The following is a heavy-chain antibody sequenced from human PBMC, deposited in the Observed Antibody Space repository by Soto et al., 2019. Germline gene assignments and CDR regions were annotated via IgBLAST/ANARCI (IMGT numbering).Heavy chain of an antibody. CDR1: GYTFTSYY. V-gene: IGHV1-46*01. Sequence: ASVKVSCKASGYTFTSYYMHWVRQAPGQGLEWMGIINPSGGSTSYAQKFQGRVTMTRDTSKNQFSLKLSSVTAADTAVYYCAIGGYDSTDSYWGQGTLVTVSS. CDR2: INPSGGST. J-gene: IGHJ4*02. CDR3: AIGGYDSTDSY. D-gene: IGHD3-22*01.